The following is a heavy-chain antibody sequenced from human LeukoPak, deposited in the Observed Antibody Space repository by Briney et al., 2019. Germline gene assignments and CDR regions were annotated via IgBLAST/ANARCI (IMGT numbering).Heavy chain of an antibody. J-gene: IGHJ6*01. CDR3: ARDLRELLGYYGMDV. CDR2: ISYDGSNK. CDR1: GFTFSSYA. V-gene: IGHV3-30-3*01. D-gene: IGHD3-10*01. Sequence: PGGSLRLSCAASGFTFSSYAMHWVRQAPGKGLEWVAVISYDGSNKYYADSVKGRFTISRDNSKNTLYLQMNSLRAEDTAVYYCARDLRELLGYYGMDVWGQGTTVTVSS.